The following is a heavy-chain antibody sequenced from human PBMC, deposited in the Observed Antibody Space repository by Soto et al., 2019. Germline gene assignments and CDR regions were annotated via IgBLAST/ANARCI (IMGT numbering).Heavy chain of an antibody. CDR1: GESFSGHV. J-gene: IGHJ4*02. CDR2: INHSGSA. CDR3: ARGLITGSHYSGGWYYFDS. Sequence: PSETLSLTCAVYGESFSGHVWTWIRQTPGKGLQWIGQINHSGSASYNPSLKSRVTISVHTSNSQFSLELSSVTAADTAVYYCARGLITGSHYSGGWYYFDSWGQGTHVTSPQ. V-gene: IGHV4-34*01. D-gene: IGHD6-19*01.